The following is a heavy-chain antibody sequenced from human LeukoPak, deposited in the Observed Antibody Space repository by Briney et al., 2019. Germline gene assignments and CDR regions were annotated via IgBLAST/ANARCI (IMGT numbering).Heavy chain of an antibody. CDR1: GGSISSGSYY. CDR3: AREISVSWFLDDDYATSALVGLGAFDL. J-gene: IGHJ3*01. Sequence: SQTLSLTCTVSGGSISSGSYYWSWIRQPAGKGLEWIGRIYSSGSTNYSPSLKSRVTISVDTSKNQFSLNLTSVTAADTAVYYCAREISVSWFLDDDYATSALVGLGAFDLWGQGTMVTVSS. CDR2: IYSSGST. D-gene: IGHD4/OR15-4a*01. V-gene: IGHV4-61*02.